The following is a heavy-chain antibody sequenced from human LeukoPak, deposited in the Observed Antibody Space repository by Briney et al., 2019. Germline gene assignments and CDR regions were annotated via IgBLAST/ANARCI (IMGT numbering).Heavy chain of an antibody. CDR3: AREGYDILTGYNNWFDP. CDR2: ISAYNGNT. CDR1: GYTFTSCG. Sequence: ASVKVSCKASGYTFTSCGISWVRQAPGQGLEWMGWISAYNGNTNYAQKLQGRVTMTTDTSTSTAYMELRSPRSDDTAVYYCAREGYDILTGYNNWFDPWGQGTLVTVSS. J-gene: IGHJ5*02. D-gene: IGHD3-9*01. V-gene: IGHV1-18*01.